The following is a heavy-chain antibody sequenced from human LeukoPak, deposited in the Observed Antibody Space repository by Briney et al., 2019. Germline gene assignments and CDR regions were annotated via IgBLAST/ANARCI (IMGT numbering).Heavy chain of an antibody. J-gene: IGHJ6*02. CDR3: ARLLLWFGELPTYYYYYGMDV. V-gene: IGHV4-4*07. Sequence: PSETLSLTCTVFGGSISSYYWSWIRQPAGKGLEWIGRIYTSGSTNYNPSLKSRVTMSVDMSKNQFSLKLSSVTAADTAVYYCARLLLWFGELPTYYYYYGMDVWGQGTTVTVSS. CDR1: GGSISSYY. D-gene: IGHD3-10*01. CDR2: IYTSGST.